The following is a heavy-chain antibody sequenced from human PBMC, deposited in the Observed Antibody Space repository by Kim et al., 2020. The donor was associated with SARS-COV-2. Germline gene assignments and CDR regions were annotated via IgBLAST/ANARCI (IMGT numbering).Heavy chain of an antibody. CDR2: ISSDGSLK. J-gene: IGHJ6*02. V-gene: IGHV3-30*18. CDR3: SKGGTTFLDFWSAIRWSHGLDV. Sequence: GGSLRLSCEVSGLIFSSFAMHWVRQAPGKGLEWVAIISSDGSLKSYSESVRGRFTIARDNSKNTLFLQMNSLRRDDSSMYYCSKGGTTFLDFWSAIRWSHGLDVGGQGTTVTVS. D-gene: IGHD3-3*01. CDR1: GLIFSSFA.